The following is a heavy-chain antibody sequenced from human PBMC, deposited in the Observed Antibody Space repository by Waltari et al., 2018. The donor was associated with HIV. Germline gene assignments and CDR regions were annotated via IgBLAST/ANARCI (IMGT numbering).Heavy chain of an antibody. CDR2: INTNTGNP. Sequence: QVQLVQSGSELKTPGTSVNVSCKASGYTFIHSAMSWMRQAPGQGLEWMGWINTNTGNPTYAQGVTGRFVFALDTSLSTAYLKSRSLKTEDTAVYYCARAREWELLYPIDYWGQGTLVTVS. D-gene: IGHD1-26*01. CDR3: ARAREWELLYPIDY. V-gene: IGHV7-4-1*01. CDR1: GYTFIHSA. J-gene: IGHJ4*02.